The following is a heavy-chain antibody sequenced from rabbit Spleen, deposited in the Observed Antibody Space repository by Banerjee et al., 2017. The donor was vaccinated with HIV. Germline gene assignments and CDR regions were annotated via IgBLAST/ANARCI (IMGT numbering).Heavy chain of an antibody. CDR1: GFDFSTYG. CDR3: ARDGAGGSYFAL. D-gene: IGHD8-1*01. V-gene: IGHV1S47*01. J-gene: IGHJ4*01. Sequence: QEQLVESGGGLVQPGGSLKLSCKVSGFDFSTYGVSWVRQAPGKGLEWIGYIDGVFGTTYYARWVNGRFTISRENAQNTVLLQMTSLTAADTATYFCARDGAGGSYFALWGPGTLVTVS. CDR2: IDGVFGTT.